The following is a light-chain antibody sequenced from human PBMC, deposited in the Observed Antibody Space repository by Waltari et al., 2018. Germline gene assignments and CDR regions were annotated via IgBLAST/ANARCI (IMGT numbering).Light chain of an antibody. CDR3: NSYTSRGTHV. J-gene: IGLJ1*01. CDR1: SSDVGSYTF. V-gene: IGLV2-14*01. Sequence: SALTQPASVSGSPGPSIPISFSGTSSDVGSYTFVSWYQQQPDKAPTLMIYDVTYRPSGVSNRFSGSKSGNTASLTISGLQAEDEADYYCNSYTSRGTHVFGTGTKVTVL. CDR2: DVT.